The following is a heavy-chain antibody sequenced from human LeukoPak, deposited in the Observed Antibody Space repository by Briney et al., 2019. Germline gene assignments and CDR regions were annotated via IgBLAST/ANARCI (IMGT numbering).Heavy chain of an antibody. CDR3: AKVLVEYYYGSGSYSNPFYFDY. V-gene: IGHV3-23*01. J-gene: IGHJ4*02. CDR2: ISGSGGST. Sequence: HPGGSLRLSCAASGFTFSSYAMSWVRQAPGKGLAWVSAISGSGGSTYYADSVKGRFTISRDNSKNTLYLQMNSLRAEDTAVYYCAKVLVEYYYGSGSYSNPFYFDYWGQGTLVTVSS. CDR1: GFTFSSYA. D-gene: IGHD3-10*01.